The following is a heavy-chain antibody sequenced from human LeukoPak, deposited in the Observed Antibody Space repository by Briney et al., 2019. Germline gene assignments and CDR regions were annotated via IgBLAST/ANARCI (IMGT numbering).Heavy chain of an antibody. Sequence: GGTMRLSCAASGVTFSNYWMGWVRKAPGKGLEWVANIKQDGSEKYYVDSVKGRFTISRDNAKTSLYLQMNSLRAEDTAVYYCARHLSGITGYTYGRGIDYWGQGTLVTVSS. CDR3: ARHLSGITGYTYGRGIDY. V-gene: IGHV3-7*01. CDR2: IKQDGSEK. J-gene: IGHJ4*02. CDR1: GVTFSNYW. D-gene: IGHD5-18*01.